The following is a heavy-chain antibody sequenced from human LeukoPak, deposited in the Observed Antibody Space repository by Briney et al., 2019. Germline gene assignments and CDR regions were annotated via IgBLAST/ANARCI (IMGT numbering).Heavy chain of an antibody. CDR2: INHSGST. Sequence: SETLSLTCAVYGGSFSGYYWSWIRQPPGKGLEWIGEINHSGSTNYNPSLKSRVTISVDTSKNQFSLKLSSVTAADTAVYYCARLGFRADYFDYWGQGTLVTVSS. V-gene: IGHV4-34*01. J-gene: IGHJ4*02. D-gene: IGHD3-10*01. CDR1: GGSFSGYY. CDR3: ARLGFRADYFDY.